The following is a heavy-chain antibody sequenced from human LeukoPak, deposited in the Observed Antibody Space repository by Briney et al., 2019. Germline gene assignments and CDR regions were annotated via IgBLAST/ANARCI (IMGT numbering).Heavy chain of an antibody. D-gene: IGHD1-26*01. CDR1: GFTFSSNG. CDR2: IQYDGSKK. J-gene: IGHJ4*02. CDR3: AREVSGSLGLVY. Sequence: GGSLRLSCVASGFTFSSNGMHWVRRAPGKGLEWVTFIQYDGSKKYYADSVKGRFTISRDNAKNSLYLQMNSLRAEDTAVYYCAREVSGSLGLVYWGQGTLVTVSS. V-gene: IGHV3-30*02.